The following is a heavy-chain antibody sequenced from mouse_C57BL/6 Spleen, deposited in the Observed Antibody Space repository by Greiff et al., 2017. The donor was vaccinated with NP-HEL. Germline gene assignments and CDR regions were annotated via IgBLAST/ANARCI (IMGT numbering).Heavy chain of an antibody. CDR2: IYPGSGST. CDR1: GYTFTSYW. D-gene: IGHD1-1*01. Sequence: VQLQQPGAELVKPGASVKMSCKASGYTFTSYWITWVKQRPGQGLEWIGDIYPGSGSTNYNEKFKSKATLTVDTSSSTAYMQLSSLTSEDSAVYYCARRNYSYGSSGYWGQGTTLTVSS. CDR3: ARRNYSYGSSGY. J-gene: IGHJ2*01. V-gene: IGHV1-55*01.